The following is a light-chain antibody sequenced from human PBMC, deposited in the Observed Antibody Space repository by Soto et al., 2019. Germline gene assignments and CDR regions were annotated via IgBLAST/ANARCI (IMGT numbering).Light chain of an antibody. V-gene: IGKV1-39*01. Sequence: DIQITHAPSSLSAAVGDTVTITCQASQDISNYLNWYQQKPGKAPKLVIYAASSLQSGVPSRFSGSGSGTDFTLTISSLQPEDFATYYCQQSYSTPPITFGKGTRLEIK. CDR2: AAS. CDR1: QDISNY. J-gene: IGKJ5*01. CDR3: QQSYSTPPIT.